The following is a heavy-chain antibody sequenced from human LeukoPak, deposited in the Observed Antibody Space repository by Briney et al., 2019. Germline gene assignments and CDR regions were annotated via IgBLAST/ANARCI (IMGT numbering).Heavy chain of an antibody. CDR2: IYYSGST. Sequence: SETLSLTCTVSGGSISSSSYYWGWIRQPPGKGLEWIGSIYYSGSTYYNPSLKSRVTISVDTSKNQFSLKLSSVTAADTAVYYCARAYGSGSYYKLYYYMDVWGKGTTVTISS. V-gene: IGHV4-39*07. CDR3: ARAYGSGSYYKLYYYMDV. J-gene: IGHJ6*03. CDR1: GGSISSSSYY. D-gene: IGHD3-10*01.